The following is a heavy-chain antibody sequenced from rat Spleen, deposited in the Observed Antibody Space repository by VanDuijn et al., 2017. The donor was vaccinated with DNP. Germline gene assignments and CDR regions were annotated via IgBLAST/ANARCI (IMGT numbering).Heavy chain of an antibody. Sequence: EVKLVESGGGLVQPGRSLKLSCAASGFDFIDYWMGWVRQAPTKGLEWVATISYDDSSFYYRDSVKGRFTISRDNAKSTVYLQMNSLRSEDTDTYYCAGRPPPTRGPFDYWGQGVTVTVSS. CDR1: GFDFIDYW. V-gene: IGHV5-29*01. J-gene: IGHJ2*01. CDR2: ISYDDSSF. CDR3: AGRPPPTRGPFDY. D-gene: IGHD1-4*01.